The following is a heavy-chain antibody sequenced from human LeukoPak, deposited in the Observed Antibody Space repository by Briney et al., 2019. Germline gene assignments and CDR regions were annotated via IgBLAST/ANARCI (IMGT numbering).Heavy chain of an antibody. CDR1: GGSISSGGYY. Sequence: SSQTLSLTCTVSGGSISSGGYYWSWIRQHPGKGLEWIGYITYSGNTYYYPALNSRVTVSLDTSKTQFSLKLSSVTAADTAVYYCARIAYDALDSYYYGMDVWGQGTTVTVSS. CDR3: ARIAYDALDSYYYGMDV. D-gene: IGHD3-3*01. CDR2: ITYSGNT. V-gene: IGHV4-31*03. J-gene: IGHJ6*02.